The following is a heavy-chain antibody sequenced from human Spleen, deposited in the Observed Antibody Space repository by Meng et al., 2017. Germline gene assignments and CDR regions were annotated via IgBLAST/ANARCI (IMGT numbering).Heavy chain of an antibody. CDR1: GYTFTGYY. Sequence: ASVKVSCKASGYTFTGYYMHWVRQAPGQGLEWMGRINPNSGGTNYAQKFQGRVTMTRDTSISTAYMELSRLRSDDTAVYYCARVRRDTAMVYYYVMDVWGQGTMVTVSS. J-gene: IGHJ6*02. CDR3: ARVRRDTAMVYYYVMDV. V-gene: IGHV1-2*06. D-gene: IGHD5-18*01. CDR2: INPNSGGT.